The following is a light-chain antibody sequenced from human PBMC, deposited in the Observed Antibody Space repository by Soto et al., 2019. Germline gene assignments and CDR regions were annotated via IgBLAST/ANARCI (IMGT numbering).Light chain of an antibody. J-gene: IGKJ2*01. Sequence: DIVMTQSPDSLTVSLGERATINCKSSQSILSSSNNKNYLVWYQQKPGQPPKVLINWASTRESGVPDRFSGSGSGADFTLTISSLQAEDVAVYYCQQYNNWPPYTFGPGTKLEIK. V-gene: IGKV4-1*01. CDR1: QSILSSSNNKNY. CDR3: QQYNNWPPYT. CDR2: WAS.